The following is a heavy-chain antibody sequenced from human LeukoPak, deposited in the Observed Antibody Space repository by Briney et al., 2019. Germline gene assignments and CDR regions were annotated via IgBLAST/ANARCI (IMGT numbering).Heavy chain of an antibody. V-gene: IGHV4-4*07. J-gene: IGHJ6*03. Sequence: SETLSLTCTVSGGSISSYYWNWIRLPAGKGLEWIGRISSSGSANYNPSLKSRVTLSVDTSRNQLSLILNSVTAADTAVFYCATEPTRSPYYYMDVWGKGTTVIVSS. CDR1: GGSISSYY. D-gene: IGHD1-1*01. CDR2: ISSSGSA. CDR3: ATEPTRSPYYYMDV.